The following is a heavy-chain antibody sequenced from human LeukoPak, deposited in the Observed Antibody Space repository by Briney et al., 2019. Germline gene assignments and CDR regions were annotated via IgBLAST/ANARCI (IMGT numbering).Heavy chain of an antibody. J-gene: IGHJ4*02. CDR3: AKQGLLGRAFDY. D-gene: IGHD1-26*01. CDR1: GYSFSNYL. Sequence: GESLKISCKGSGYSFSNYLIGWVRQMPGKGLEWMGIIDPGDSNTKYSPSFQGQVTISADKSISTAYLQWSSLKASDTAIYYCAKQGLLGRAFDYWGQGTLVTVSS. V-gene: IGHV5-51*01. CDR2: IDPGDSNT.